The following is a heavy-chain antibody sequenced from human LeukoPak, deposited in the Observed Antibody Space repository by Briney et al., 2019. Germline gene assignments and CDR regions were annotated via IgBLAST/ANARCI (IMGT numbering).Heavy chain of an antibody. Sequence: SETLSLTCTVSGGSISSYYWSWIRQPPGKGLEWIGYIYYSGSTNYNPSLKSRVTISVDTSRNQFSLKLSSVTAADTAVYYCTRGSIAYYYMDVWGKGTTVTISS. V-gene: IGHV4-59*08. D-gene: IGHD3-22*01. CDR2: IYYSGST. CDR1: GGSISSYY. J-gene: IGHJ6*03. CDR3: TRGSIAYYYMDV.